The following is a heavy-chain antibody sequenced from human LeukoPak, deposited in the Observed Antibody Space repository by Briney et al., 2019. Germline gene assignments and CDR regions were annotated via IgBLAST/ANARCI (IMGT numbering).Heavy chain of an antibody. CDR3: ARMNSSSWGNHAFDI. D-gene: IGHD6-13*01. V-gene: IGHV1-2*02. Sequence: GASVKVSCKASGSTFSDYHINWVRQASGQGPEWMGWINPKSGDASYNQAFQGRVTMTRDTSISTAYMELSRLRSDDTAVYYCARMNSSSWGNHAFDIWGQGTMVTVSS. CDR1: GSTFSDYH. J-gene: IGHJ3*02. CDR2: INPKSGDA.